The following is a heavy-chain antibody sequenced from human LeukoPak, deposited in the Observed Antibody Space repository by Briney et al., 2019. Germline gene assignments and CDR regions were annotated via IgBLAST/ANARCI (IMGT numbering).Heavy chain of an antibody. CDR3: ARFSESNTYYYDLSGYYPDY. V-gene: IGHV4-39*01. D-gene: IGHD3-22*01. Sequence: PSETLSLTCTVSGGSISSSSYYWGWIRQPPGKGLEWIGTIYYSGSTYYNPSLKSRVTISVDTSKIQFSLKLSSVTAADTAVFYCARFSESNTYYYDLSGYYPDYWGQGTLVTVSS. CDR1: GGSISSSSYY. J-gene: IGHJ4*02. CDR2: IYYSGST.